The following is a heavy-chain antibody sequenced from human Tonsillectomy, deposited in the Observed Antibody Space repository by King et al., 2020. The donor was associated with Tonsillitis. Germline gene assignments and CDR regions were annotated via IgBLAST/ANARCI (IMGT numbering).Heavy chain of an antibody. CDR2: LNPTGGDT. D-gene: IGHD3-22*01. J-gene: IGHJ3*02. V-gene: IGHV1-46*01. CDR3: ARVRREGYSSAFDI. CDR1: GYTFATYH. Sequence: QLVQSGAEVTKPGASLKVSCKASGYTFATYHIHWVRQAPGQGLEWMGALNPTGGDTTYARKFQGRVTMTSDTSTATVSMDLRSLRPEDTAIYHCARVRREGYSSAFDIWGQGTMVTVSS.